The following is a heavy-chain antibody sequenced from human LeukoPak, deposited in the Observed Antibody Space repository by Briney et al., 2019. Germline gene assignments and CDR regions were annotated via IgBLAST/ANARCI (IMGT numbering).Heavy chain of an antibody. D-gene: IGHD3-22*01. CDR2: IYYSGST. Sequence: SQTLSLTCTVSGGSISSGDYYWSWIRQPPGKGLEWIGYIYYSGSTYYNPSLKSRVTISVDTTKNQFCLKLSSVTAADTAVYYCARDLTDGYYDSSGYQDWGQGTLVTVSS. CDR3: ARDLTDGYYDSSGYQD. V-gene: IGHV4-30-4*08. J-gene: IGHJ4*02. CDR1: GGSISSGDYY.